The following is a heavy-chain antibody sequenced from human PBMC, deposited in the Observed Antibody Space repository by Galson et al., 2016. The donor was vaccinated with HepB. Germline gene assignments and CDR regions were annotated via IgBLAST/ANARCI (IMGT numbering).Heavy chain of an antibody. Sequence: SVKVSCKASGYTFTNYAMHWVRQAPGQRLEWMGWINAGNGNTKYSQKFQGRVTITWDTSASTAYMELSSLRSEDTSVYYCARYTGSDRGGIDYWGQGTLVTVSS. V-gene: IGHV1-3*01. CDR1: GYTFTNYA. D-gene: IGHD1-26*01. CDR2: INAGNGNT. J-gene: IGHJ4*02. CDR3: ARYTGSDRGGIDY.